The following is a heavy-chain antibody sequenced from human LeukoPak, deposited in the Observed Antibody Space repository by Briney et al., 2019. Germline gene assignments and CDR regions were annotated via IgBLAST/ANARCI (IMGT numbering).Heavy chain of an antibody. Sequence: GGSLRLSCAASGFTFSRYWMHWVRQAPGKGLMWVSRISPDGSTTLYADSVKGRFTISRDNAKNTLYLQMNSLGAEDTAVYYGTTCLSGTRYNLCDYGGRGPQVTVP. J-gene: IGHJ4*02. CDR1: GFTFSRYW. D-gene: IGHD5-24*01. CDR2: ISPDGSTT. V-gene: IGHV3-74*03. CDR3: TTCLSGTRYNLCDY.